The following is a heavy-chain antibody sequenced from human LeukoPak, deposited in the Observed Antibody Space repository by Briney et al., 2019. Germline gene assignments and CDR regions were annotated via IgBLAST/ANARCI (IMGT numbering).Heavy chain of an antibody. CDR1: GGSISSYY. D-gene: IGHD6-25*01. CDR2: IYHSEST. J-gene: IGHJ1*01. V-gene: IGHV4-59*05. CDR3: ASRLAAAAAEYFQH. Sequence: SETLSLTCTVSGGSISSYYWNWIRQPPGKGLEWIGSIYHSESTFYNPSLKSRVTISVDTSKNQFSLKLNSLTAADTAVYYCASRLAAAAAEYFQHWGQGTLVTVSS.